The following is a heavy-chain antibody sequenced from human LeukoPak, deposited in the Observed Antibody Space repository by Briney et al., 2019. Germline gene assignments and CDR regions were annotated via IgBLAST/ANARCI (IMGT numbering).Heavy chain of an antibody. CDR1: GFTFDDYA. D-gene: IGHD6-19*01. V-gene: IGHV3-9*03. CDR2: ISWNSGSI. J-gene: IGHJ4*02. CDR3: AKSAVAGTGGYFDY. Sequence: GRSLRLSCAASGFTFDDYAMHWVRQAPGKGLEWVSGISWNSGSIGYADSVKGRFTISRDNAKNSLYLQMNSLRVEDMALYYCAKSAVAGTGGYFDYWGQGTLVTVSS.